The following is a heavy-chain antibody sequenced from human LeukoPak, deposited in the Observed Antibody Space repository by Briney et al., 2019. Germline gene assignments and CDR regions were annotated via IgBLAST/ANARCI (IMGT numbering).Heavy chain of an antibody. CDR1: GGSFSGYY. Sequence: SETLSLTCAVYGGSFSGYYWSWIRQPPGKGLEWIGEINHSGSTNYNPSLKSRVTISVDTSKNQFSLKLSSVTAADTAVYHCAREAMYSYGNNFDYWGQGTLVTVSS. D-gene: IGHD5-18*01. CDR2: INHSGST. CDR3: AREAMYSYGNNFDY. J-gene: IGHJ4*02. V-gene: IGHV4-34*01.